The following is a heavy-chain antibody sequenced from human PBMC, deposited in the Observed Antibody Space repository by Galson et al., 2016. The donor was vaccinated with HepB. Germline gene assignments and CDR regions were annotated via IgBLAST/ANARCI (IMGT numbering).Heavy chain of an antibody. Sequence: TLSLTCTVSGGSIISGSHYWTWIRQPAGKGLEWIGGISTSGTTKYNPSLRSRVTISADTSKTQLSLKLSSVTASDTAMYYCARMPDSWGQGTLVTVSS. CDR1: GGSIISGSHY. CDR3: ARMPDS. D-gene: IGHD2-2*01. CDR2: ISTSGTT. V-gene: IGHV4-61*02. J-gene: IGHJ4*02.